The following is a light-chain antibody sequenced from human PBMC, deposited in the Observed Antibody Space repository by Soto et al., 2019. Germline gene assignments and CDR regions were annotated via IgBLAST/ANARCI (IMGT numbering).Light chain of an antibody. J-gene: IGKJ2*01. CDR3: QQSYSTPYT. Sequence: IQMTQSPSSLSASVGDRVTITCRASQSITSYLNWYQQKPGKAPKLLIYAASSLQGGVPSRFSGSVSGTDFTLTISSLQPDDLATYYCQQSYSTPYTFGQGTKLAIK. V-gene: IGKV1-39*01. CDR1: QSITSY. CDR2: AAS.